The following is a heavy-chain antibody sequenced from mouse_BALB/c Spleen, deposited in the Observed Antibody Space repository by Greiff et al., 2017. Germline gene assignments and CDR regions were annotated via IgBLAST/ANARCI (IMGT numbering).Heavy chain of an antibody. J-gene: IGHJ2*01. D-gene: IGHD3-1*01. V-gene: IGHV5-9-4*01. Sequence: EVQGVESGGGLVKPGGSLKLSCAASGFTFSSYAMSWVRHSPEKRLEWVAEISSGGSYTYYPDTVTGRFTISRDNAKNTLYLEMSSLRSEDTAMYYCARTLGSYYFDYWGQGTTLTVSS. CDR2: ISSGGSYT. CDR1: GFTFSSYA. CDR3: ARTLGSYYFDY.